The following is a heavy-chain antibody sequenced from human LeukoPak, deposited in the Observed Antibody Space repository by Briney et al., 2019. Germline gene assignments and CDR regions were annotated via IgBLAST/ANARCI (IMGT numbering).Heavy chain of an antibody. CDR1: GFTFSFYT. D-gene: IGHD3-16*01. CDR2: ISTNGEST. V-gene: IGHV3-64*01. CDR3: AREVDGGFDP. Sequence: PGGSLRLSCAASGFTFSFYTMHWVRQAPGKGLESVSAISTNGESTYYVNSVKDRFTISRDNSKNTLYLQMGSLRVEDMAVYYCAREVDGGFDPWGQGTLVTVSS. J-gene: IGHJ5*02.